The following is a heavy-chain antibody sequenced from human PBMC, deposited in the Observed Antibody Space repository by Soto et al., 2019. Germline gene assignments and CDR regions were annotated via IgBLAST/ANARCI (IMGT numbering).Heavy chain of an antibody. CDR1: GGSMNNYY. V-gene: IGHV4-59*08. CDR3: AKTVTTLYNWFDP. CDR2: IYYSGST. D-gene: IGHD4-17*01. J-gene: IGHJ5*02. Sequence: NPSETLSLTCTVSGGSMNNYYWTWIRQPPGKGLEWIGHIYYSGSTKYNPSLKSRVTISVDTSKNLFSLRLNSVTAADTAVYYCAKTVTTLYNWFDPWGQGTLVTVSS.